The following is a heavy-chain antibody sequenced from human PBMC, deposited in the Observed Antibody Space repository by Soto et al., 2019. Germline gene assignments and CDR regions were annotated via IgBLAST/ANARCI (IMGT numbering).Heavy chain of an antibody. CDR3: ARPSGIAAATAYYYYHGMDD. CDR1: GGTLSSYA. CDR2: IIPIFGTA. D-gene: IGHD6-25*01. J-gene: IGHJ6*02. Sequence: AALVKVPCKASGGTLSSYAISWVRQSPGQGLEWMGGIIPIFGTANYAQKFQGRVTITADESTSTAYMELSSLRSEDTAVYYCARPSGIAAATAYYYYHGMDDWGQGTRVTVSS. V-gene: IGHV1-69*13.